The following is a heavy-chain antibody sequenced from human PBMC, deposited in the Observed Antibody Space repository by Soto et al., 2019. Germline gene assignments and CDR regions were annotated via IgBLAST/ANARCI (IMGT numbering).Heavy chain of an antibody. Sequence: GGSLRLSCAASGFTFSNAWMNWVRQAPGKGLEWVGRIKSKTDGGTTDYAAPVKGRFTISRDDSKNTLYLQMNSLKTEDTAVYYCTTEPFYYGSGSYSDAFDIWGQGTMVTVSS. D-gene: IGHD3-10*01. V-gene: IGHV3-15*07. J-gene: IGHJ3*02. CDR2: IKSKTDGGTT. CDR3: TTEPFYYGSGSYSDAFDI. CDR1: GFTFSNAW.